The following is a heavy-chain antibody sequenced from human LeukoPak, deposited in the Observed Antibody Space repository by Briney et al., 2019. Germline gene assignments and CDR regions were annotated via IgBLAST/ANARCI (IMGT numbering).Heavy chain of an antibody. CDR1: GFTFTSSA. Sequence: SVKVSCKASGFTFTSSAMQWVRQARGQRLEWIGWIVVGSGNTNYAQKFQERVTITRDMSTSTAYMELSSLRSEDTAVYYCARGLGYSSYYFDYWGQGTLVTVSS. CDR3: ARGLGYSSYYFDY. J-gene: IGHJ4*02. D-gene: IGHD6-13*01. V-gene: IGHV1-58*02. CDR2: IVVGSGNT.